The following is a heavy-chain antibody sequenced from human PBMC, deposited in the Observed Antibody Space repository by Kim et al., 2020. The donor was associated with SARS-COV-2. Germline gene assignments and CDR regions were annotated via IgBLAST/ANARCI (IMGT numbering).Heavy chain of an antibody. J-gene: IGHJ5*02. CDR3: ARAGLGNNWHSGNWFDP. CDR2: ITSSSTYI. CDR1: GFTFSSYT. Sequence: GGSLRLSCAASGFTFSSYTMHWVRQAPGKGLEWVSSITSSSTYIYYADAVKGRFTISRDNAKNSLYLQINSLRGEDTAVYYCARAGLGNNWHSGNWFDPWGQGTLVTVSS. V-gene: IGHV3-21*01. D-gene: IGHD1-7*01.